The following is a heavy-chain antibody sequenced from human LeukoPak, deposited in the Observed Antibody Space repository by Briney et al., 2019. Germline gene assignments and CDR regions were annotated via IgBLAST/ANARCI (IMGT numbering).Heavy chain of an antibody. J-gene: IGHJ4*02. Sequence: PGGSLRLSCAASGFTFSSYAMRWVRQAPGKGLEWVSAIGGSGGSTYSADSVKGRFTISRDNSKNTLYLQMNSLRAGDTAVYYCARGGATPFDYWGQGTLVTVSS. CDR3: ARGGATPFDY. CDR1: GFTFSSYA. CDR2: IGGSGGST. V-gene: IGHV3-23*01. D-gene: IGHD1-26*01.